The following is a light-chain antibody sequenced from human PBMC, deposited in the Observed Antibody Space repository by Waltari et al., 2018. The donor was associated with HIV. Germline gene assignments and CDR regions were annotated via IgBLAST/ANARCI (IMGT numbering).Light chain of an antibody. CDR2: RNN. CDR3: ATWDDTLSGHVV. V-gene: IGLV1-47*01. J-gene: IGLJ2*01. CDR1: SSNIGSNY. Sequence: QSVLTQPPSASGTPGQRITISCSGSSSNIGSNYVYWYQQLPRTAPKLLIYRNNQRPSGVPDRFSGSKSGTSASLAISGLRSEDEADYYCATWDDTLSGHVVFGGGTKLNVL.